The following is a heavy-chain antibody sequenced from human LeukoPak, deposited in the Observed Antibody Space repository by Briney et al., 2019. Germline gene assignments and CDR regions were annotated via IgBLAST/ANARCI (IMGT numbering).Heavy chain of an antibody. CDR2: IYYSGST. CDR3: ARGLSVSGDYSYYAMDV. V-gene: IGHV4-59*08. CDR1: GGSISSYY. D-gene: IGHD3-10*01. J-gene: IGHJ6*02. Sequence: SETLSLTCTVSGGSISSYYWSWIRQPPGKGLEWIGYIYYSGSTNYNPSLKSRVTISVDTSKDQFSLRVSSVTAADTAMYYCARGLSVSGDYSYYAMDVWGQGTTVTVSS.